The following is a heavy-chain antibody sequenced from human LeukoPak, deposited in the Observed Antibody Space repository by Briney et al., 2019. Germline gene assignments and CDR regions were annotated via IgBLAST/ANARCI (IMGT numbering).Heavy chain of an antibody. Sequence: GESLKISCKASGYTFTSYWIGWVRQMPGKGLEWMGIIYPGDSDTGYSPSFEGQVTISADKSISTAYLQWSRLKASDTAMYYCASLEGSSTWYYFAYWGQGTLVTVSS. CDR1: GYTFTSYW. CDR3: ASLEGSSTWYYFAY. CDR2: IYPGDSDT. V-gene: IGHV5-51*01. J-gene: IGHJ4*02. D-gene: IGHD6-13*01.